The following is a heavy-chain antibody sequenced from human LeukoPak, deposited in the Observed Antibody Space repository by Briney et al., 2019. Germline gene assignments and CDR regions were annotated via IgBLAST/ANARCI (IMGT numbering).Heavy chain of an antibody. CDR1: GYTFTSYD. CDR3: ARGRELRFLEWLSYYYGMDV. CDR2: MNPNSGNT. D-gene: IGHD3-3*01. Sequence: ASVKVSCKASGYTFTSYDINWVRQATGQGLEWMGWMNPNSGNTGYAQKFQGRVTMTRNTSISTAYMELSSPRSEDTAVYYCARGRELRFLEWLSYYYGMDVWGQGTTVTVSS. V-gene: IGHV1-8*01. J-gene: IGHJ6*02.